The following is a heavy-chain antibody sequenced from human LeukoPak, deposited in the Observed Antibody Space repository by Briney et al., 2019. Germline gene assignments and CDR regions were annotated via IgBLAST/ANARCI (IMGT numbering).Heavy chain of an antibody. D-gene: IGHD6-13*01. CDR3: ARAPGRVWDDAFDI. CDR1: GGSISSSSYY. J-gene: IGHJ3*02. V-gene: IGHV4-39*07. Sequence: PSETLSLTCTVSGGSISSSSYYWGWIRQPPGKGLEWIGSIYYSGSTYYNPSLKSRVTISVDTSKNQFSLKLSSVTAADTAVYYCARAPGRVWDDAFDIWGQGTMVTVSS. CDR2: IYYSGST.